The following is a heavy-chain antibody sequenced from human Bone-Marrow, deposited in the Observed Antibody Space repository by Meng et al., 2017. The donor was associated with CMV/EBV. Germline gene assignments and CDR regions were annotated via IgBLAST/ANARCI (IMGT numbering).Heavy chain of an antibody. CDR2: INPSGGST. D-gene: IGHD3-3*01. J-gene: IGHJ4*02. CDR3: ATTISQGGY. V-gene: IGHV1-46*01. CDR1: GYTFTSYD. Sequence: ASVKVSCKASGYTFTSYDINWVRQAPGQGLEWMGIINPSGGSTSYAQKFQGRVTMTRDTSTSTVYMELSSLRSEDTAVYYWATTISQGGYWGQGTLVTVSS.